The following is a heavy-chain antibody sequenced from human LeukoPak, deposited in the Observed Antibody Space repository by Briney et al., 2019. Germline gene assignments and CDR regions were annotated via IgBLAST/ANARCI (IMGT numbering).Heavy chain of an antibody. J-gene: IGHJ4*02. CDR3: ARDQGTGSLDY. CDR1: GFTFSSYG. Sequence: HAGRSLRLSCAASGFTFSSYGMHWVRQAPGKGLEWVAVIWYDGSNKYYADSVKGRFTISRDNSKNTLYLQMNSLRAEDTAVYYCARDQGTGSLDYWGQGTLVTVSS. V-gene: IGHV3-33*08. CDR2: IWYDGSNK. D-gene: IGHD7-27*01.